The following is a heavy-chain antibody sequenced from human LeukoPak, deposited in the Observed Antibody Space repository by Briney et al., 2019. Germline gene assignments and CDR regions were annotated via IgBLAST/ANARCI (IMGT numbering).Heavy chain of an antibody. CDR1: GGSFSGYY. J-gene: IGHJ3*02. CDR2: INHSGST. Sequence: SETLSLTCAVYGGSFSGYYWSWIRQPPGKGLEWIGEINHSGSTNYNPSLKSRVSISVDTSNNQFSLRLSSVTASGTAVYYCVRERTMVGGADIWGQGTMVSVSS. D-gene: IGHD2-21*01. CDR3: VRERTMVGGADI. V-gene: IGHV4-34*01.